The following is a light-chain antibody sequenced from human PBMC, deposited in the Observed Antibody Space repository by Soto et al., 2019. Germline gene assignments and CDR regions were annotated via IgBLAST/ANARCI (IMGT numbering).Light chain of an antibody. Sequence: IQLTQSPSSLAASVGGGVTFNCRASLGISSYLAWYQQKPGKAPKVLIYDASTLQSGVPSRFSGGGSVTDFTLTVSSLQPEDFATFYWQQLNSVPRTFSGGTK. CDR2: DAS. CDR1: LGISSY. CDR3: QQLNSVPRT. J-gene: IGKJ4*01. V-gene: IGKV1-9*01.